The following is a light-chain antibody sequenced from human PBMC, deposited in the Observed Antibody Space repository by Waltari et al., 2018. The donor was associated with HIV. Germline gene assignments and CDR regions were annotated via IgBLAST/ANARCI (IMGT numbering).Light chain of an antibody. CDR2: DVT. Sequence: QSALTQPPSASGSPGQSVTISCTGTSSDVGAYNYVSWFQQHPGKAPKLMFYDVTKRPSGVPDRFSGSKSGNSASLTVSGLQAEDEADYYCASHAGSKDVVGGGTRLTVL. J-gene: IGLJ2*01. V-gene: IGLV2-8*01. CDR3: ASHAGSKDV. CDR1: SSDVGAYNY.